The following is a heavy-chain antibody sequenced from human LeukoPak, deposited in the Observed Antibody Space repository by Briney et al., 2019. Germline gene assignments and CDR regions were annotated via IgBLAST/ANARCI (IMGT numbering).Heavy chain of an antibody. CDR1: QSIVSSRY. CDR2: IYDGGKT. Sequence: GGSLRLSCAASQSIVSSRYMSWVRQAPGKGLEWVSIIYDGGKTYYADSVKGRFTISRDNFKNTLYLQMNSLRAEDTAVYYCARGRRDGYSPYWYFDLWGRGTLVTVSS. D-gene: IGHD5-24*01. V-gene: IGHV3-66*01. CDR3: ARGRRDGYSPYWYFDL. J-gene: IGHJ2*01.